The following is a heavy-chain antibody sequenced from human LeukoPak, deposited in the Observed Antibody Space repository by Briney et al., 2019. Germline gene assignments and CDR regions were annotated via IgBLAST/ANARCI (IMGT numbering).Heavy chain of an antibody. CDR3: ARDLSGNLARTYYYDSSGYGNSDY. CDR2: INPNSGGT. CDR1: GYTFTGYY. Sequence: ASVKVSCTASGYTFTGYYMHWVRQAPGQGLEWMGWINPNSGGTNYAQKFQGRVTMTRDTSISTAYMELSRLRSDDTAVYYCARDLSGNLARTYYYDSSGYGNSDYWGQGTLVTVSS. J-gene: IGHJ4*02. V-gene: IGHV1-2*02. D-gene: IGHD3-22*01.